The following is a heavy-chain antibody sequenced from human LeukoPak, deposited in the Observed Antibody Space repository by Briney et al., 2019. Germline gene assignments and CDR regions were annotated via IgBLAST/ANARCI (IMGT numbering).Heavy chain of an antibody. V-gene: IGHV3-33*01. CDR2: IWYDGSDK. Sequence: PGGSLRLSCAASGFTFSSYGMHWVRQAPGKGLEWVAVIWYDGSDKYYADSVKGRFTISRDNSKNTLYLQMNSLRAEDTAVYYCARLSAAGNDDYYMDVWGKGTTVTVSS. J-gene: IGHJ6*03. D-gene: IGHD6-13*01. CDR1: GFTFSSYG. CDR3: ARLSAAGNDDYYMDV.